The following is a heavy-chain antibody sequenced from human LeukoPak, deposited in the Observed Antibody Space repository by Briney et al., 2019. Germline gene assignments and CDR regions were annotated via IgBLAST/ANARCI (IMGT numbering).Heavy chain of an antibody. J-gene: IGHJ4*02. CDR3: AKDIRAARTGNFDY. Sequence: QPGGSLRLSCAASGFTFDDYAMHWVRQAPGKGLEWVSGISWNSGSIGYADSVKGRFTISRDNAKNSLYLQMNSLRAEGTALYYCAKDIRAARTGNFDYWGQGTLVTVSS. CDR2: ISWNSGSI. D-gene: IGHD1-1*01. CDR1: GFTFDDYA. V-gene: IGHV3-9*01.